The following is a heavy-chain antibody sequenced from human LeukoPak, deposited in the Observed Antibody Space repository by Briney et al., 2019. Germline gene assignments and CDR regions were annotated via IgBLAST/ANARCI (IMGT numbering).Heavy chain of an antibody. V-gene: IGHV1-24*01. Sequence: EASVKVSCKVSGYTLTELSMHWVRQAPGKGLEWMGGFDPEDGETIYAQKFQGRVTMTEDTSTDTAYMELSSLRSEDTAVYYCARDFTAYCSNGLCLDRNWFDPWGQGTLVTVSS. CDR3: ARDFTAYCSNGLCLDRNWFDP. D-gene: IGHD2-8*01. J-gene: IGHJ5*02. CDR1: GYTLTELS. CDR2: FDPEDGET.